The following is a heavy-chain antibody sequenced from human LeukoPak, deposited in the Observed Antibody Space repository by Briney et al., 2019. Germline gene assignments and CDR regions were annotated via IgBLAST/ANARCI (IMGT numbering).Heavy chain of an antibody. Sequence: GGSLRLSCAASGFTFSSYEMNWVRQAPGKGLEWVSYISSSGSTIYYADSVKGRFTISRDNSKNSLYLQMNSLRTEDTALYYCATNTRVYSYGHYYYMDVWGKGTTVTVSS. CDR3: ATNTRVYSYGHYYYMDV. CDR1: GFTFSSYE. D-gene: IGHD5-18*01. CDR2: ISSSGSTI. J-gene: IGHJ6*03. V-gene: IGHV3-48*03.